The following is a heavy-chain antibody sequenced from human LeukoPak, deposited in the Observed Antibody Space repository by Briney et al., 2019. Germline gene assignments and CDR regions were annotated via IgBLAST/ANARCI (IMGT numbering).Heavy chain of an antibody. CDR2: INPNSGGT. D-gene: IGHD2-15*01. CDR1: GYTFTGYY. J-gene: IGHJ4*02. Sequence: ASVKVSCKASGYTFTGYYMHWVRQAPGQGLEWMGWINPNSGGTNYAQKFQGRVTMTRDTSISTAYMELSRLRSDDTAVYYCARVLASDSRGVVPFDYWGQGTWSPSPQ. V-gene: IGHV1-2*02. CDR3: ARVLASDSRGVVPFDY.